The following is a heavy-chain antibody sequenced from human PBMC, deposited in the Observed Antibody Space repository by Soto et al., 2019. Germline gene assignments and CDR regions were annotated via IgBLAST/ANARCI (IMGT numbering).Heavy chain of an antibody. V-gene: IGHV4-39*07. J-gene: IGHJ4*02. CDR2: INHSGST. Sequence: SETLSLTCTVSGGSISSSSYSWTWIRQSPGKGLEWIGQINHSGSTNYNPSLKSRVTISLVTSKNQFSLELSSVTAADTAVYYCATAQFNRFDYWGQGTLVTVSS. CDR1: GGSISSSSYS. CDR3: ATAQFNRFDY.